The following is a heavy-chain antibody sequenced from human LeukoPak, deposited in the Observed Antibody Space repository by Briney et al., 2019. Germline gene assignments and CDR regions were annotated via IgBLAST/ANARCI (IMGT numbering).Heavy chain of an antibody. CDR2: ITASSTAI. D-gene: IGHD3-9*01. V-gene: IGHV3-21*01. CDR3: ARTYYDILTGYNPYFDY. Sequence: GGSLRLSCAASGFTFNTYTMNWVRQAPGKGLEWVSSITASSTAIYSADSVKGRFTISRDNAKNFLYLQMNSLRAEDTAVYYCARTYYDILTGYNPYFDYWGQGILVTVPS. J-gene: IGHJ4*02. CDR1: GFTFNTYT.